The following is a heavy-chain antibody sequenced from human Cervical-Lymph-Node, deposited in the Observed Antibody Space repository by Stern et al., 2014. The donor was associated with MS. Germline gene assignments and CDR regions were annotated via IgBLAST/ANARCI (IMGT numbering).Heavy chain of an antibody. V-gene: IGHV3-30*18. Sequence: VQLEESGGGVVQPGRSLRLSCAASGFTFSSYGMHWVRQAPGKGLEWVAVISYDGSNKYYADSVNGRFTISRDNSKNTLYLQMNSLRAEDTAVYYCAKVHSSGWYYFDYWGQGTLVTVSS. CDR2: ISYDGSNK. CDR3: AKVHSSGWYYFDY. D-gene: IGHD6-19*01. J-gene: IGHJ4*02. CDR1: GFTFSSYG.